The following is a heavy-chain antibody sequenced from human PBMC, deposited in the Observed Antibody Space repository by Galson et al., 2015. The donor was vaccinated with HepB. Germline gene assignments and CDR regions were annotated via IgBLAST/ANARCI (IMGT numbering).Heavy chain of an antibody. CDR3: AKGGDGYNYYFDY. Sequence: SLRLSCAASGFTFSNSAMSWVRQAPGKGLEWVSAISGSGGSTYYADSVKGRFTISRDNSKNTLYLQMNSLRAEDTAVYYCAKGGDGYNYYFDYWGQGTLVTVSS. CDR2: ISGSGGST. J-gene: IGHJ4*02. V-gene: IGHV3-23*01. D-gene: IGHD5-24*01. CDR1: GFTFSNSA.